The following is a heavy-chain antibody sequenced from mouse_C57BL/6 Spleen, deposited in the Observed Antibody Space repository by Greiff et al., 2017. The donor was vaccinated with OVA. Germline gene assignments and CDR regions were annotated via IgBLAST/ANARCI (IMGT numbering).Heavy chain of an antibody. Sequence: QVQLKQSGPGLVAPSQSLSITCTVSGFSLTSYAISWVRQPPGKGLEWLGVIWTGGGTNYNSALKSRLSISKDNSKSQVFLKRNSLQTDDTARDYCARNDGHSNYVFAYWGQGTLVTVSA. CDR2: IWTGGGT. D-gene: IGHD2-5*01. V-gene: IGHV2-9-1*01. J-gene: IGHJ3*01. CDR3: ARNDGHSNYVFAY. CDR1: GFSLTSYA.